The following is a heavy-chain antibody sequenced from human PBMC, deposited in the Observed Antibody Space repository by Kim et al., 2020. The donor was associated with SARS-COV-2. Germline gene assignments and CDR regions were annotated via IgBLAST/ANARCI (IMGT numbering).Heavy chain of an antibody. CDR2: IYHSGST. D-gene: IGHD3-16*01. CDR3: ARDTFGGDITTGPFDY. CDR1: GYSISSGYY. Sequence: SETLSLTCTVSGYSISSGYYWGWIRQPPGKGLEWIGSIYHSGSTYYNPSLKSRVTISVDTSKNQFSLKLSSVTAADTAVYYCARDTFGGDITTGPFDYWGQGTLVTVSS. J-gene: IGHJ4*02. V-gene: IGHV4-38-2*02.